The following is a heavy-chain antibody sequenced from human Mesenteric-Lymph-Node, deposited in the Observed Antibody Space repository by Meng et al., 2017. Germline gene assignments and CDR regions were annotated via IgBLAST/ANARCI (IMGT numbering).Heavy chain of an antibody. CDR1: CDSISSGEYF. V-gene: IGHV4-30-4*01. J-gene: IGHJ4*02. D-gene: IGHD2-15*01. Sequence: QVQLQESGPGLVKPSQNLSLTCTVACDSISSGEYFWSWIRQTPGKGLEWIGYMDYRGSTFYNPSLKSRVTISVDTSKNQFSLKLSSVTAADTAVYFCARGELLRDYWGQGTLVTGSS. CDR2: MDYRGST. CDR3: ARGELLRDY.